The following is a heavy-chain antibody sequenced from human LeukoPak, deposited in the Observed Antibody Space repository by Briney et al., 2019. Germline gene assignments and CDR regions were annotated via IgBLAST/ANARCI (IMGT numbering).Heavy chain of an antibody. V-gene: IGHV1-2*02. J-gene: IGHJ6*02. CDR1: GYTFTGYY. CDR3: ARGHRYNTGYGDGTYYDFWSGYYTPMDYYYYGMDV. Sequence: GASVKVSCKASGYTFTGYYMHWVRQAPGQGLEWMGWINPNSGGTNYAQKFQGRVTMTRDTSISTAYMELSRLRSDDTAVYYCARGHRYNTGYGDGTYYDFWSGYYTPMDYYYYGMDVWGQGTTVTVSS. CDR2: INPNSGGT. D-gene: IGHD3-3*01.